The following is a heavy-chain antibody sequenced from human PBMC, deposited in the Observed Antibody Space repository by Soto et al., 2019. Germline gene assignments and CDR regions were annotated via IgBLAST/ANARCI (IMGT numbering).Heavy chain of an antibody. CDR1: GFTFSTVA. Sequence: PGGSLRLSCVASGFTFSTVAMTWVRQAPGKGLEWVSSISDNGGNTDYADSVRGRFTLSRDNSKNTLYLQMNPLKAEDTAVYYCAKLYWNPRYFDYWGQGARVTVSS. V-gene: IGHV3-23*01. J-gene: IGHJ4*02. D-gene: IGHD1-1*01. CDR3: AKLYWNPRYFDY. CDR2: ISDNGGNT.